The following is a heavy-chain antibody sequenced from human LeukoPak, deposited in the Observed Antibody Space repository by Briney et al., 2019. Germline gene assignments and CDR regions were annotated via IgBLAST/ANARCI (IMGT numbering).Heavy chain of an antibody. J-gene: IGHJ4*02. CDR2: INAGNGNT. CDR1: GYTFTSYV. Sequence: GASVKVSCKASGYTFTSYVMHWVRLAPGQRLEWMGWINAGNGNTVYSQKFQGRVTITRDTSASTAYMELSSLTSEDTAVYYCARAPTVLIDYWGQGTLVTVSS. V-gene: IGHV1-3*01. CDR3: ARAPTVLIDY. D-gene: IGHD4-23*01.